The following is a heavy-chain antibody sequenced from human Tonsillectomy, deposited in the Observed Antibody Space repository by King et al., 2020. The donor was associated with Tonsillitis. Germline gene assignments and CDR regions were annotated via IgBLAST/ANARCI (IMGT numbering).Heavy chain of an antibody. Sequence: QLVQSGAEVKKPGASVKVSCKASGYTFTSYDINWVRQATGQGFEWMGWMNPNSGNTGYAQKFQGRVTMTRNTSISTAYMELSSLRSEDTAVYYCARVTTMVRGAPSPPGYWGQGTLVTVSS. CDR2: MNPNSGNT. J-gene: IGHJ4*02. CDR3: ARVTTMVRGAPSPPGY. D-gene: IGHD3-10*01. CDR1: GYTFTSYD. V-gene: IGHV1-8*02.